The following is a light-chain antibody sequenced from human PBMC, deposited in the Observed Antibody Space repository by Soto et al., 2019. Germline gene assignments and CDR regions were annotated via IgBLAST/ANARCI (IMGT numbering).Light chain of an antibody. CDR1: KSDIGVYDF. J-gene: IGLJ1*01. CDR2: EVV. CDR3: KSYAGSNTYG. V-gene: IGLV2-8*01. Sequence: QSALTQPPSASGSPGQSVTISCTGTKSDIGVYDFVSWYQHHPGKAPRLIIYEVVQRPSGVPDRFSGSKSGNTASLTVSGLQAADEADYFCKSYAGSNTYGCGSGTKVT.